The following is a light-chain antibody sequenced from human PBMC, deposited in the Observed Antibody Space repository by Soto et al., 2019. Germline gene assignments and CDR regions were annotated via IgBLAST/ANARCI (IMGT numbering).Light chain of an antibody. CDR1: QSVSSY. V-gene: IGKV3-11*01. Sequence: EIVLTQSPAALSLSPGERATLSCRASQSVSSYLAWYQQKPGQAPRLLIYDASNRATGIPARFSGSGSGTDVTLPSSSLEPEDFAAYYCQQRSNWPPFTFGRWTRLEIK. CDR2: DAS. J-gene: IGKJ5*01. CDR3: QQRSNWPPFT.